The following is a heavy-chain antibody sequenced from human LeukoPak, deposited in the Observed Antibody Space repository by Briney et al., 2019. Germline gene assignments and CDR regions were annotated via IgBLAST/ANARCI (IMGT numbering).Heavy chain of an antibody. CDR2: ISGSGGTT. Sequence: QPGGSLRLSCAASGFTFSSYAMSWVRQAPGKGLEWVSAISGSGGTTYYADSVKGRFTISRDNSENTLYLQMNSLRAEDTAVYYCAKQSGYNYGPWGHWGLGTLVTVSS. CDR1: GFTFSSYA. V-gene: IGHV3-23*01. CDR3: AKQSGYNYGPWGH. D-gene: IGHD5-18*01. J-gene: IGHJ4*02.